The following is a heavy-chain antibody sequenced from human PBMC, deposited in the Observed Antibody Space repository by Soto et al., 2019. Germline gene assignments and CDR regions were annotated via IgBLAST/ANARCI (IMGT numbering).Heavy chain of an antibody. J-gene: IGHJ3*02. Sequence: GAPVKVSWEATGYTFKSYDMYWVRQATGQGLEWMGWTNPNSGNTGYAQKFQGRVTMTRNTSISTAYMELSSLRSEDTAVYYCARVPAVGYDFWSGYYTFAFGIWGQGTMVTVSS. V-gene: IGHV1-8*01. D-gene: IGHD3-3*01. CDR3: ARVPAVGYDFWSGYYTFAFGI. CDR2: TNPNSGNT. CDR1: GYTFKSYD.